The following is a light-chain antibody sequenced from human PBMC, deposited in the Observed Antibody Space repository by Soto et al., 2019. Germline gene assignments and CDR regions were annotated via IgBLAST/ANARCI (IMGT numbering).Light chain of an antibody. CDR3: MQALQTPLT. V-gene: IGKV2-28*01. CDR1: QSLLHSNGYNY. CDR2: LGS. Sequence: IVMTQSPLSLPVTPGDPASISCRSSQSLLHSNGYNYLDWYLQKPGPSPQLLIYLGSNRASGVPDRFSGSGSGTDFTLKISRVEAEDVGVYYCMQALQTPLTFGGGTKVDIK. J-gene: IGKJ4*01.